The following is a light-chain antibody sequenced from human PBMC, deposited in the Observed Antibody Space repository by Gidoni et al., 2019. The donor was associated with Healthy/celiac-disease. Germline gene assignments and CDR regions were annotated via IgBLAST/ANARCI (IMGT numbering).Light chain of an antibody. J-gene: IGKJ4*01. CDR3: QQCYSPPLT. Sequence: DILISPTPDSLTVSLGERATINCKSSQSVLYRSNNKNYLAWDQQTPGQPPKLLIYWPSTRESGVPGRISGGGSGKDFTLTISSLQAEDVAVYYCQQCYSPPLTYGGXTKVEIK. CDR1: QSVLYRSNNKNY. V-gene: IGKV4-1*01. CDR2: WPS.